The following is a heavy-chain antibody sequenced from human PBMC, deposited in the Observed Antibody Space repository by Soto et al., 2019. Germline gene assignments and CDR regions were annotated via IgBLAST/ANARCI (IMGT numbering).Heavy chain of an antibody. CDR3: ARTLIAVAGNDY. J-gene: IGHJ4*02. D-gene: IGHD6-19*01. CDR1: GFTFSSYA. CDR2: ISYDGSNK. V-gene: IGHV3-30-3*01. Sequence: GGSLRLSCAASGFTFSSYAMHWVRQAPGKGLEWVAVISYDGSNKYYADSVKGRFTISRDNSKNTLYLQMNSLRAEDTAVYYCARTLIAVAGNDYWGQGTLVTVSS.